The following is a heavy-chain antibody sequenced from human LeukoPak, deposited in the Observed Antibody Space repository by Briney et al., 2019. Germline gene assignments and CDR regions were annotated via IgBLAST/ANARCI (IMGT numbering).Heavy chain of an antibody. CDR2: IYYSGST. D-gene: IGHD2-2*01. CDR3: ARPRRGQGYQPIDY. CDR1: GGSISSSSYY. J-gene: IGHJ4*02. V-gene: IGHV4-39*01. Sequence: PSETLSLTCTVSGGSISSSSYYWGWIRQPPGKGLEWIGSIYYSGSTYYHPSLKSRVTISVDTSKNQFSLKLSSVTAADTAVYYCARPRRGQGYQPIDYWGQGTLVTVSS.